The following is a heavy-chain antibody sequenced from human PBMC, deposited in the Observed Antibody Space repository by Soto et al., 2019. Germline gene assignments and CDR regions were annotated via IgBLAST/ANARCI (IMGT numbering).Heavy chain of an antibody. J-gene: IGHJ4*02. V-gene: IGHV1-18*01. CDR3: ARDVFY. CDR1: GYTFSSHG. Sequence: QVQLVQSGAEMKKPGASVKVSCKASGYTFSSHGINWVRQAPGQRLEWAGWISADDGYTNYAQNLQDRVIITTDTSASTDYMELTSLRSDDTAVYYCARDVFYWGQGTLVTVSS. CDR2: ISADDGYT.